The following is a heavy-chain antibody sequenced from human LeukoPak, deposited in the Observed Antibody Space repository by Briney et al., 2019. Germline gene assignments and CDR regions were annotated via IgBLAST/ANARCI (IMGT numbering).Heavy chain of an antibody. D-gene: IGHD6-19*01. CDR3: AREGGLYSSGWSPAYY. V-gene: IGHV1-18*01. Sequence: ASVKVSCKASGYTFTSYGISGVRQAPGQGLEWMGWISAYNGNTNYAQKLQGRVTMTTDTSTSTAYMELRSLRSDDTAVYYCAREGGLYSSGWSPAYYWGQGTMVTVSS. CDR2: ISAYNGNT. J-gene: IGHJ4*02. CDR1: GYTFTSYG.